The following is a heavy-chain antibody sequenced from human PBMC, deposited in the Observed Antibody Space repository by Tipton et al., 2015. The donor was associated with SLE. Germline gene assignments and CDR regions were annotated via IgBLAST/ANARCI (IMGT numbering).Heavy chain of an antibody. CDR1: GFSFSDHA. CDR2: IYSGGNT. CDR3: ASQVYDSGAWNWFDP. V-gene: IGHV3-23*03. J-gene: IGHJ5*02. Sequence: SLRLSCAASGFSFSDHAMTWVRQAPGKGLEWVSVIYSGGNTNSADSVKGRFTISRDTSKNTVYLHMTSLRTEDTAVYYCASQVYDSGAWNWFDPWGQGTLVIVSS. D-gene: IGHD3-22*01.